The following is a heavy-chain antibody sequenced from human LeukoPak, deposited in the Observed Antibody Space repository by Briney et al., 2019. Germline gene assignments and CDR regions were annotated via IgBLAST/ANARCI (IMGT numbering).Heavy chain of an antibody. V-gene: IGHV4-4*07. CDR2: IYSSGTT. CDR3: ASRASNRIAAYAFDI. Sequence: PSETLSLTCTVSGGSITSYYWSWLRQPAGKGLEWIGRIYSSGTTNYNPSLKSRVTMSVDTSKNQFSLKLSSVTAADTAVYYCASRASNRIAAYAFDIWGQGTMVTVSS. CDR1: GGSITSYY. D-gene: IGHD6-6*01. J-gene: IGHJ3*02.